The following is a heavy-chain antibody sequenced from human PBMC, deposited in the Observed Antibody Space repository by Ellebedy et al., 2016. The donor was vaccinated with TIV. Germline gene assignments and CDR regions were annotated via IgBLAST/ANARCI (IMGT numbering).Heavy chain of an antibody. J-gene: IGHJ4*02. V-gene: IGHV3-23*01. CDR2: LNANGVVI. D-gene: IGHD3-16*01. CDR3: AKASYVAGNFYTQSFDS. CDR1: GFTFSSYA. Sequence: GESLKISCAASGFTFSSYAASWVRQAPGTGLEWVAGLNANGVVIAYADSVKGRSTISRDNSKNTVYLQMSSLRIEDTAVYYCAKASYVAGNFYTQSFDSWGLGTLVTVS.